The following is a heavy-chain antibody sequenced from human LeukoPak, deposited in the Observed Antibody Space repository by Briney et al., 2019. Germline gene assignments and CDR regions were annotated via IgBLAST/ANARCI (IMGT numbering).Heavy chain of an antibody. Sequence: ASVKVSCKASGYTFTSYAMNWVRQAPGQGLGWMGWINTNTGNPTYAQGFTGRFVFSLDTSVSTAYLQISSLKAEDTAVYYCARRPHYYDSSGYLDWGQGTLVTVSS. CDR3: ARRPHYYDSSGYLD. CDR2: INTNTGNP. J-gene: IGHJ4*02. CDR1: GYTFTSYA. D-gene: IGHD3-22*01. V-gene: IGHV7-4-1*02.